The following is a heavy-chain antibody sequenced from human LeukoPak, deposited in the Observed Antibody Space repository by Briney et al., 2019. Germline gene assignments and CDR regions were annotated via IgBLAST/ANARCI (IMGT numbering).Heavy chain of an antibody. CDR1: GASISGSSYY. V-gene: IGHV4-39*01. Sequence: PSETLSLTCTVSGASISGSSYYWAWIRQPPGQGLEWIGRMYYSGSTYYNPSLKSRVTISVDTSKNQCSLELSSVSAADTAVYYCARRDYDYVWGSSGYFDFWGQGTLVTVSS. CDR2: MYYSGST. J-gene: IGHJ4*02. CDR3: ARRDYDYVWGSSGYFDF. D-gene: IGHD3-16*01.